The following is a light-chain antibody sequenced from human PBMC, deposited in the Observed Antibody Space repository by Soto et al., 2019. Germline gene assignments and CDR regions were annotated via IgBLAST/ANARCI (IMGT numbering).Light chain of an antibody. CDR2: GAS. J-gene: IGKJ3*01. CDR1: QSIRHY. CDR3: QHYDNLPPFT. Sequence: DIQMTQSPPTLSASVGDRVTITCRASQSIRHYLAWYQQMPGKAPKLLIYGASTLQSGVPSRFSGSGSGTEFTLTISSLQPEDIATYYCQHYDNLPPFTFGPGTKVDIK. V-gene: IGKV1-5*01.